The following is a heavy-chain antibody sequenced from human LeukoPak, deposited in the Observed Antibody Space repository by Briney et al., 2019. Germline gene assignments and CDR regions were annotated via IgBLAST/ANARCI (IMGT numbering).Heavy chain of an antibody. CDR2: IYYSGTT. CDR3: ARDYYDSSSYYFY. D-gene: IGHD3-22*01. V-gene: IGHV4-39*07. CDR1: GGSISSSTYY. Sequence: TSETLSLTCTVSGGSISSSTYYWGWIRQPPGKGLEWIGSIYYSGTTYYNPSLKSRVTILVDTSKNQFSLRLSSVTAADTAVYYRARDYYDSSSYYFYWGQGTLVTVSS. J-gene: IGHJ4*02.